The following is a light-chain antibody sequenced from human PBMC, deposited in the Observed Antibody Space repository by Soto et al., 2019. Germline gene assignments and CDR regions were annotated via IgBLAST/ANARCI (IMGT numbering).Light chain of an antibody. CDR2: GAS. J-gene: IGKJ1*01. V-gene: IGKV1-6*02. Sequence: AIQMTQSPSSLSASVGDRVTITCRASQGIGTELGWYQLKPGKAPKLLVYGASTLQSGVLPRFSGSGSGTDFTLTISSLPPDDFATCYCLQDFSYPRTFGQGTKVEIK. CDR3: LQDFSYPRT. CDR1: QGIGTE.